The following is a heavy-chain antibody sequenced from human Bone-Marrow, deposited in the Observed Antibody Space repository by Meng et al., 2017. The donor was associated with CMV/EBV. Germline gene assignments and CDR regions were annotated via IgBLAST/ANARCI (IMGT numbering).Heavy chain of an antibody. CDR2: IYSGGSST. J-gene: IGHJ3*02. V-gene: IGHV3-23*03. CDR3: ASPYQLQPERGGYGTGLDAFEI. CDR1: GFTFSSYA. D-gene: IGHD2-2*01. Sequence: GESLKISCAASGFTFSSYAMSWVRQAPGKGLEWVSVIYSGGSSTYYADSVKGRFTISRDNSKNTLYLQMNSLRAEDTAVYYCASPYQLQPERGGYGTGLDAFEIWGQGTMVTVSS.